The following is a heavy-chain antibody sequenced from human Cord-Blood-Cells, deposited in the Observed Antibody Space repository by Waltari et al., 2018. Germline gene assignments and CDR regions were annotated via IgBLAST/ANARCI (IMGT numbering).Heavy chain of an antibody. CDR2: ISCSGGST. Sequence: VPLFESGGEWVQPGGSLRLYSAAAGFTSTSYAVTWMRRAAGKGLGWVSAISCSGGSTYYPDSVPGRFTISRDNSKITLYLQTNSLGAEDTAVYYCAKVPGYCTGGVCYSVDYWGQGTLVTVSS. J-gene: IGHJ4*02. CDR3: AKVPGYCTGGVCYSVDY. D-gene: IGHD2-8*02. V-gene: IGHV3-23*01. CDR1: GFTSTSYA.